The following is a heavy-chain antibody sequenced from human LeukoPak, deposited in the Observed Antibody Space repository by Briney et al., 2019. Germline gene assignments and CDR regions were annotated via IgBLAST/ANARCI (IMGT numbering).Heavy chain of an antibody. CDR2: ISVYNGNT. D-gene: IGHD5-24*01. CDR3: ARVLSSSHPDGYYYYYYMDV. CDR1: KGTFSSYA. J-gene: IGHJ6*03. V-gene: IGHV1-18*01. Sequence: ASVKVSCKASKGTFSSYAISWVRQAPGLGLEWMGWISVYNGNTNYAQKVQGRVTMTTDTSTSTAYMEMRSLRSDDTAVYYCARVLSSSHPDGYYYYYYMDVWGTGTTVTVSS.